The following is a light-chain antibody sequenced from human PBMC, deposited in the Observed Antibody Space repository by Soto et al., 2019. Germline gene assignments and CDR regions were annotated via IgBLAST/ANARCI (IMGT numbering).Light chain of an antibody. CDR2: KAS. CDR3: QQSGDSLT. V-gene: IGKV1-5*03. CDR1: QSISSW. J-gene: IGKJ4*01. Sequence: DIQMTQSPSILSASVGDRVTITFRASQSISSWLAWYQQKPGKAPKLLIYKASGLESGVPSRFSGSGSGTDFTLTVSRLEPEDFAVYYCQQSGDSLTFGGGTKVDIK.